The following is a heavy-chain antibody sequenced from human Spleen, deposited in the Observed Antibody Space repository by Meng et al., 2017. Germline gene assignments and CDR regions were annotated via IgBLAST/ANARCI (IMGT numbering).Heavy chain of an antibody. V-gene: IGHV3-23*01. J-gene: IGHJ4*02. CDR3: ARSPIDKYDLSALPLDY. CDR1: GFTFSSYS. D-gene: IGHD3-22*01. Sequence: GESLKISCAASGFTFSSYSMNWVRQAPGKGLEWVSGISISGGRTYYADSVKGRFTISRDNSKNTLYLQMNSLRAEDTAVYFCARSPIDKYDLSALPLDYWGQGTLVTVSS. CDR2: ISISGGRT.